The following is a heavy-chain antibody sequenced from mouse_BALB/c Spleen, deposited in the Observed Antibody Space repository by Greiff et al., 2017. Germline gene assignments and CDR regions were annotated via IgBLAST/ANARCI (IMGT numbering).Heavy chain of an antibody. CDR2: ISNGGGST. D-gene: IGHD1-1*01. CDR1: GFTFSSYT. J-gene: IGHJ1*01. V-gene: IGHV5-12-2*01. Sequence: DVMLVESGGGLVQPGGSLKLSCAASGFTFSSYTMSWVRQTPEKRLEWVAYISNGGGSTYYPDTVKGRFTISRDNAKNTLYLQMSSLKSEDTAMYYCARQWITTVVATSDWYFDVWGAGTTVTVSS. CDR3: ARQWITTVVATSDWYFDV.